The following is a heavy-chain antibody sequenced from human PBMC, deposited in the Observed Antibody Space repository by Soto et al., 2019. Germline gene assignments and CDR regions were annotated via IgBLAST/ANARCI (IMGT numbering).Heavy chain of an antibody. Sequence: PSETLSLTCTVSGGSISSGDYYWSWIRQPPGKGLEWIGYIYYSGSTYYNPSLKSRVTISVDTSKNQFSLKLSSVTAADTAVYYCARLDYGGNSDDYWGQGTLVTVS. CDR2: IYYSGST. V-gene: IGHV4-30-4*01. D-gene: IGHD4-17*01. J-gene: IGHJ4*02. CDR1: GGSISSGDYY. CDR3: ARLDYGGNSDDY.